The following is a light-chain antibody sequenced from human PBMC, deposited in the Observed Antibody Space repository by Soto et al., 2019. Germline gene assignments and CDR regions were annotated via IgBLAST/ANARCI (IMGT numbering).Light chain of an antibody. J-gene: IGKJ1*01. CDR3: QQFSSYST. Sequence: DIQMTQSPSTLSASVGDRATITCRASQSVDNWLAWYQQKPGKAPKLLIYAASTLETGVPSRFSGGGSGTEFTLTIKSLQPDDFATYYCQQFSSYSTFGQGTKV. V-gene: IGKV1-5*01. CDR2: AAS. CDR1: QSVDNW.